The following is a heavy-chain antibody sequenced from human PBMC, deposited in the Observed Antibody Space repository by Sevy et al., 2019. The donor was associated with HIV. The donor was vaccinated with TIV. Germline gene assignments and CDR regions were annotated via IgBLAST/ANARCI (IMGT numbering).Heavy chain of an antibody. D-gene: IGHD6-13*01. CDR2: IYYSGST. CDR1: GGSVSSGSYY. Sequence: SETLSLTCTVSGGSVSSGSYYWSWIRQPPGKGLEWIGYIYYSGSTNYNPSLKSRVTLSVDTSKNQFSLKLSSVTAADTAVYYCARGKVGSWSLGYFDYWGQGTLVTVSS. V-gene: IGHV4-61*01. J-gene: IGHJ4*02. CDR3: ARGKVGSWSLGYFDY.